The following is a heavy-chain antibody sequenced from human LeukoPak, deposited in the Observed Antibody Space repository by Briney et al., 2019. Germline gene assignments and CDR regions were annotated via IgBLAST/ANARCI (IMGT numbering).Heavy chain of an antibody. V-gene: IGHV3-30-3*01. CDR1: GFTFSSYA. D-gene: IGHD6-19*01. Sequence: GRSLRLSCAASGFTFSSYARHWVRQAPDKGLEWVAVISYDGSNKYYADSVKGRFTISRDNSKNTLYLQMNSLRAEDTAVYYCARDGISSGWYYYGLDVWGQGTTVTVSS. J-gene: IGHJ6*02. CDR3: ARDGISSGWYYYGLDV. CDR2: ISYDGSNK.